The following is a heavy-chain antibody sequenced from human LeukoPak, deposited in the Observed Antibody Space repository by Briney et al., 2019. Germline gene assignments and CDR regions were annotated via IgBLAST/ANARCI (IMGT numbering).Heavy chain of an antibody. Sequence: GGSLRLSCAASGFTVSSNYMSWVRQAPGKGLEWVAVIYSGGSTYYADSVKGRFTISRDNSKNTLYPQMNSLRAEDTAVYYCARDGDGYTPNFDYWGQGTLVTVSS. J-gene: IGHJ4*02. CDR3: ARDGDGYTPNFDY. V-gene: IGHV3-53*05. CDR1: GFTVSSNY. CDR2: IYSGGST. D-gene: IGHD5-24*01.